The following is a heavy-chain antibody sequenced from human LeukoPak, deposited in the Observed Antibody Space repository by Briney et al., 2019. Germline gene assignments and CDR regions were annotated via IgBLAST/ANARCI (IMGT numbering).Heavy chain of an antibody. J-gene: IGHJ5*02. CDR2: INPNSGGT. D-gene: IGHD4-17*01. CDR3: ARGRGSTVTTNLNWFDP. Sequence: ASVKVSCKASGYTFTGYYMHWVRQAPGQGLEWMGWINPNSGGTNHAQKFQGRVTMTRDTSISTAYMELSRLRSDDTAVYYCARGRGSTVTTNLNWFDPWGQGTLVTVSS. CDR1: GYTFTGYY. V-gene: IGHV1-2*02.